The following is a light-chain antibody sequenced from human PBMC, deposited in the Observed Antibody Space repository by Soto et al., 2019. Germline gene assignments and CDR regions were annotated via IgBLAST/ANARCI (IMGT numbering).Light chain of an antibody. CDR3: QQYNNWPQT. CDR1: QTINNN. Sequence: VMTQAPATLSVSPGERATLSFMASQTINNNVAWYQLKDGQVPRLVIYGASTRATDIPARFSGSGSGTDFTLTISSLQSEDFAEYHCQQYNNWPQTFGQGTKVDIK. J-gene: IGKJ1*01. CDR2: GAS. V-gene: IGKV3-15*01.